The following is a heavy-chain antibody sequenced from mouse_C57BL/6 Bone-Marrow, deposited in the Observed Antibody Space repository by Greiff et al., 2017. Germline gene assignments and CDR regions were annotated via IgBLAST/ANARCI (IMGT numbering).Heavy chain of an antibody. CDR3: ARMIYYGSSYWCFGV. D-gene: IGHD1-1*01. Sequence: QVQLQQSGAELVRPGASVKLSCKASGYTFTDYYINWVKQRPGQGLEWIARIYPGSGNTYYNEKFKGKATLTAEKPSSTAYMQLSSLTSEDSAVYFCARMIYYGSSYWCFGVWGKGTTVTVSS. CDR1: GYTFTDYY. V-gene: IGHV1-76*01. J-gene: IGHJ1*03. CDR2: IYPGSGNT.